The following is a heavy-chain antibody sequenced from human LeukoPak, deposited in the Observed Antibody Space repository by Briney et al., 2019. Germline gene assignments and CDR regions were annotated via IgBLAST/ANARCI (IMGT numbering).Heavy chain of an antibody. V-gene: IGHV5-51*01. CDR1: GNIFSDYC. CDR3: ARRYCTSTSCFHPDY. Sequence: HGESLKISCKASGNIFSDYCIAWVRQLPGKGLEWMGIICPGDSDARYSPSFQGQVTISTDKSISTAYLQWSSLKASDTAMYYCARRYCTSTSCFHPDYWGQGTLVTASS. D-gene: IGHD2-2*01. J-gene: IGHJ4*02. CDR2: ICPGDSDA.